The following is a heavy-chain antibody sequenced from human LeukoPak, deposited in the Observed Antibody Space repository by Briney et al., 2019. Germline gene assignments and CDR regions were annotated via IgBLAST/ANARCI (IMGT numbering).Heavy chain of an antibody. CDR2: ISPGSGST. CDR3: ARDPYSGTVYPHRTFDL. D-gene: IGHD1-26*01. V-gene: IGHV3-48*01. J-gene: IGHJ3*01. Sequence: GGSLRLSCAGSGFTFSRNAMNWVRQTPGKGLEWVSYISPGSGSTDYAESVQGRFSISRDNDKNSLYLQLSSLRADDTGVYYCARDPYSGTVYPHRTFDLWGQGTKVVVSS. CDR1: GFTFSRNA.